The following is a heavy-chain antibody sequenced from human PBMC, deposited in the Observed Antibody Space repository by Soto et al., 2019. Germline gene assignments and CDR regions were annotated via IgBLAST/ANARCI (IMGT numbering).Heavy chain of an antibody. J-gene: IGHJ6*02. V-gene: IGHV3-9*01. CDR3: AKSTGGTANGMDV. CDR1: GFTFDEYG. D-gene: IGHD2-8*02. Sequence: EVQLVESGGGLVQPGRSLRLSCGASGFTFDEYGMHWVRQAPGKGLEWVSGISWNSGTIGYADSAKGRFTISRDNAKNPLYLQMSSLRAEDAALYYCAKSTGGTANGMDVWGQGTMVSVSS. CDR2: ISWNSGTI.